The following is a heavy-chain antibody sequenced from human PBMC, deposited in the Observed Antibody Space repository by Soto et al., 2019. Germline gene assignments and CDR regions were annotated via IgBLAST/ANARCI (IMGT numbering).Heavy chain of an antibody. CDR1: GGSISSSSYY. V-gene: IGHV4-39*01. Sequence: SETLSLTCTVSGGSISSSSYYWGWIRQPPGKGLEWIGSIYYSGSTYYNPSLKSRVTISVDTSKNQFSLKLSSVTAPDTALYYCARHSLVQVDQNYRSGDYWGQGTLVTVSS. CDR2: IYYSGST. D-gene: IGHD3-10*01. CDR3: ARHSLVQVDQNYRSGDY. J-gene: IGHJ4*02.